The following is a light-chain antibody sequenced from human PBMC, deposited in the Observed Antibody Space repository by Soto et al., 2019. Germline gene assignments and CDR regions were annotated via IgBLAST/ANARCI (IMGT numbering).Light chain of an antibody. CDR2: DVS. CDR1: SSDVGGYNY. J-gene: IGLJ2*01. V-gene: IGLV2-11*01. Sequence: QSALTQPRSVSGSPGQSVTISCTGTSSDVGGYNYVSWYQQHPGTVPKLMIYDVSNRPSGVPDRFSGSKSGNTASLTISGLQAEDEADYYCCSYAGGHTSLLFGGGTEVTVL. CDR3: CSYAGGHTSLL.